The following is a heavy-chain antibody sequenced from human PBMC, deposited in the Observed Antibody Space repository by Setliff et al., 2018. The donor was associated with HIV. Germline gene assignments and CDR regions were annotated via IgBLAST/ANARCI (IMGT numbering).Heavy chain of an antibody. CDR1: GGSMSSYY. CDR2: IYYTGST. CDR3: ARNRVPSSL. J-gene: IGHJ4*02. V-gene: IGHV4-59*01. D-gene: IGHD3-10*01. Sequence: SQTLSLTCAVSGGSMSSYYWSWIRQPPGKGLEWIGSIYYTGSTDYNPSLMSRVTISLDTPKNQFSLKLNSVIAADTAVYYCARNRVPSSLWGQGTLVTVSS.